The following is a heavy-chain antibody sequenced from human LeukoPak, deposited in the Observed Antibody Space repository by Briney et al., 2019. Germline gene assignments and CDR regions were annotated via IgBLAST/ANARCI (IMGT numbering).Heavy chain of an antibody. CDR2: IKQDGSEK. D-gene: IGHD3-22*01. V-gene: IGHV3-7*01. CDR3: ARVRYYYDSNGYPGAFDI. Sequence: PGGSLRLSCAASGFTFSSYWMSWVRQAPGKGLEWVANIKQDGSEKYYVDSVKDRFTISRDNAKNSLYLQMNSLRAEDTAVYYCARVRYYYDSNGYPGAFDIWGQGTMVTVSS. J-gene: IGHJ3*02. CDR1: GFTFSSYW.